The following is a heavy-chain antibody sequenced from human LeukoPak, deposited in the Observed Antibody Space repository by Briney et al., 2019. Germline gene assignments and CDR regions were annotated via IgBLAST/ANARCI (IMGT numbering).Heavy chain of an antibody. J-gene: IGHJ4*02. CDR1: GYTFTDYY. CDR3: ARPLLRYSSTWYAFDF. D-gene: IGHD6-13*01. CDR2: INPNSGGT. Sequence: ASVKASCKASGYTFTDYYIHWVRQAPGQGLEWMGWINPNSGGTNYAQKFQGRVTMTRDTSISTAYMELSRLRSDDTAVYYCARPLLRYSSTWYAFDFWGQGTLVTVSP. V-gene: IGHV1-2*02.